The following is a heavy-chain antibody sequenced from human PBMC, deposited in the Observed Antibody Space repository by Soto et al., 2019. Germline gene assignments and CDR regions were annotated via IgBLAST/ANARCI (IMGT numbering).Heavy chain of an antibody. D-gene: IGHD3-10*01. V-gene: IGHV3-64*01. CDR1: VFTFSSYA. Sequence: GGSLRLSCAASVFTFSSYAMHWVRQAPGKGLEYVSAISSNGGSTYYANSVKGRFTISRDNSKNTLYLQMGSLRAEDMAVYYCARGITMVRGNLYFDYWGQGTLVTVSS. CDR3: ARGITMVRGNLYFDY. CDR2: ISSNGGST. J-gene: IGHJ4*02.